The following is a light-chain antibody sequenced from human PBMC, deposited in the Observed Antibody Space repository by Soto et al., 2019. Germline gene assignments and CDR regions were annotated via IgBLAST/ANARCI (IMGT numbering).Light chain of an antibody. V-gene: IGLV1-51*01. CDR2: DNN. CDR3: GTWDTSLSAWV. J-gene: IGLJ3*02. CDR1: SSNIGNTY. Sequence: QSVLTQPPSVSAAPGQKVTIYCSGSSSNIGNTYVSWYQQLPGTAPKLLIYDNNKRPSGIPDRFSGSKSGTSATLGITGLQTGDEADYYCGTWDTSLSAWVFGGGTKLTVL.